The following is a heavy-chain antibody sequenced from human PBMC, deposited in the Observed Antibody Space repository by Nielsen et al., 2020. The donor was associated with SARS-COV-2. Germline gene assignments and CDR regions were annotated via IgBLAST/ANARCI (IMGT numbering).Heavy chain of an antibody. CDR2: IFYRGNT. CDR3: VRIDMATISVDY. J-gene: IGHJ4*02. CDR1: GGSNSTGSHY. D-gene: IGHD5-24*01. V-gene: IGHV4-61*01. Sequence: SETLSLTCIVSGGSNSTGSHYWSWIRQPPGKGLEWIGYIFYRGNTNYNPSLKSRVTISVDTSKNQFSLKVNSVTAADTAVYYCVRIDMATISVDYWGRGTLVTVSS.